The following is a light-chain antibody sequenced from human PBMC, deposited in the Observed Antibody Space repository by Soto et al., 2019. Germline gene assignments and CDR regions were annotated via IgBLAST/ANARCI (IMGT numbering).Light chain of an antibody. CDR3: SSYTSSSTQV. Sequence: QSALTQPASVSGSPGQSITISCTGTSSDIGHYDYVSWYQQHPGKAPKLMIYEVSNRPSGVSNRFSGSKSGNTASLTISGLQAEDEADYYCSSYTSSSTQVFGGGTKLTVL. CDR1: SSDIGHYDY. J-gene: IGLJ2*01. CDR2: EVS. V-gene: IGLV2-14*01.